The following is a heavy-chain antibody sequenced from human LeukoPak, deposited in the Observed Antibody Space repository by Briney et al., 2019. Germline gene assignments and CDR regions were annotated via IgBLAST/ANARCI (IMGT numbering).Heavy chain of an antibody. CDR1: GGSISSYY. CDR3: ASDTAGSGYRSDY. J-gene: IGHJ4*02. V-gene: IGHV4-59*08. D-gene: IGHD6-19*01. CDR2: IYYSGST. Sequence: SETLSLTCTVSGGSISSYYWSWIRQPPGKGLEWIGYIYYSGSTNYNPSLKSRVTISVDTSENQFSLKLNSVTAADTAVYYCASDTAGSGYRSDYWGQGTLVTVSS.